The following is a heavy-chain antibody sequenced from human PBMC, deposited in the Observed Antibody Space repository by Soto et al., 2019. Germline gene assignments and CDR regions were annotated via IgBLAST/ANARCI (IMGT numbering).Heavy chain of an antibody. V-gene: IGHV3-48*02. D-gene: IGHD1-1*01. CDR1: GFTFNTYS. Sequence: GGSLRLSCEASGFTFNTYSMNWVRQAPGKGLEWVTYISSGVSTIFSSGGTTVYYADSVRGRFTISRDNAKNSLYLQMNSLRDEDTAVYYCARDYRERTMDVWGQGTTVTVSS. CDR2: ISSGVSTI. J-gene: IGHJ6*02. CDR3: ARDYRERTMDV.